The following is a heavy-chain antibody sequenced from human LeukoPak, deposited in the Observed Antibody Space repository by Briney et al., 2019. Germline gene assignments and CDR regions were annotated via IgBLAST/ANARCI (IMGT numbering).Heavy chain of an antibody. CDR3: ARESPRYCSGGSCYPNWFDP. J-gene: IGHJ5*02. V-gene: IGHV4-31*03. Sequence: SQTLFLTCTVSGGSISSGGYYWSWIRQHPGKGLEWIGYIYYSGSTYYNPSLKSRVTISVDTSKNQFSLKLSSVTAADTAVYYCARESPRYCSGGSCYPNWFDPWGQGTLVTVSS. D-gene: IGHD2-15*01. CDR1: GGSISSGGYY. CDR2: IYYSGST.